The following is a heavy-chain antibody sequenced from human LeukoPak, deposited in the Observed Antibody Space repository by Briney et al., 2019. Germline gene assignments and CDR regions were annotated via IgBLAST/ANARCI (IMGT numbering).Heavy chain of an antibody. CDR1: GFTFSSYA. D-gene: IGHD6-13*01. CDR3: ARGFSNWYNRQEIDY. CDR2: ISYDGSNK. J-gene: IGHJ4*02. V-gene: IGHV3-30-3*01. Sequence: GGSLRLSCAASGFTFSSYAMHWVRQAPGKGLEWVAVISYDGSNKYYADSVKGRFTISRDNSKNTLYLQMNSLRAEDTAVYYCARGFSNWYNRQEIDYWGQGTLVTVSS.